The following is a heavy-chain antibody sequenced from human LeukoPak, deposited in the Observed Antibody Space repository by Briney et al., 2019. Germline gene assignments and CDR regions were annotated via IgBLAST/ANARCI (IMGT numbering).Heavy chain of an antibody. V-gene: IGHV4-59*01. J-gene: IGHJ3*02. CDR3: ARVGAGTFDI. D-gene: IGHD3-16*01. Sequence: PSGTLSLTCTVSGDSISTYYWSWIRQPPGKGLEWIGYICITGNTNYNPSLKSRVTMSVDTSENHFALRLTSVTAADTAVYYCARVGAGTFDIWGRGTMVTVSA. CDR2: ICITGNT. CDR1: GDSISTYY.